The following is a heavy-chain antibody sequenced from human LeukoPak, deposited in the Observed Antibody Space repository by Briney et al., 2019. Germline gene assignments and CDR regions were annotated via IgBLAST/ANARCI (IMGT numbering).Heavy chain of an antibody. V-gene: IGHV3-33*01. D-gene: IGHD3-10*01. CDR1: GFTFRSYG. J-gene: IGHJ6*04. CDR2: IWYDGSQK. Sequence: GGSLRLSCVVSGFTFRSYGMHWVRQAPGKGLEWVAIIWYDGSQKYYADSVKGRFTLSRDNSKNTLYLQMNSLRAEDTAVYYCARAMVRGAEDYYYGMDVWGKGTTVTVSS. CDR3: ARAMVRGAEDYYYGMDV.